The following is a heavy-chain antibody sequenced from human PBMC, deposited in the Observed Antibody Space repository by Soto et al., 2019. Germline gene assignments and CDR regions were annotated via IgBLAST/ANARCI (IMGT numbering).Heavy chain of an antibody. CDR1: GFTFSAYG. D-gene: IGHD2-21*02. CDR3: ARVCGGDCGNAFDV. V-gene: IGHV3-33*05. J-gene: IGHJ3*01. CDR2: ISFDANDK. Sequence: QVQLVESGGGVVQPGRSLRLSCVASGFTFSAYGMHWVRQAPGKGLEWVATISFDANDKLYVDSMAGRLTISREHSKNTVYLQMDSLSAADTAVYHCARVCGGDCGNAFDVWGQGKGVTVSS.